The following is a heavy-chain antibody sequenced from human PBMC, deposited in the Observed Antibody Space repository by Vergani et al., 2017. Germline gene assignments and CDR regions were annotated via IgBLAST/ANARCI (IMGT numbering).Heavy chain of an antibody. Sequence: QVQLQESGQGLVKPSQTLSLTCTVSGGSISSGSYYWSWIRQPAGKGLEWNWRIYTSGSTNYNPALKSRVTISVDKSKNQFSLKLSSVTAADTAVYYCAREFCGGDCYSYYYYYYGMDVWGQGTTVTVSS. CDR2: IYTSGST. CDR3: AREFCGGDCYSYYYYYYGMDV. D-gene: IGHD2-21*02. J-gene: IGHJ6*02. CDR1: GGSISSGSYY. V-gene: IGHV4-61*02.